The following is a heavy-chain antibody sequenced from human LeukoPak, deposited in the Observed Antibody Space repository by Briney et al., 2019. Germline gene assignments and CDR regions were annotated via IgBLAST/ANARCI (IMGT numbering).Heavy chain of an antibody. D-gene: IGHD1-1*01. V-gene: IGHV3-11*01. CDR2: ISSSGSTI. CDR3: AKVDNWKYGHHDF. J-gene: IGHJ4*02. CDR1: GFTFSDYY. Sequence: GGSLRLSCAASGFTFSDYYMSWIRQAPGKGLEWVSYISSSGSTIYYADSVKGRFTISRDNAKNSLYLQMNSLRTEDTAVYYCAKVDNWKYGHHDFWGQGTLVTVSS.